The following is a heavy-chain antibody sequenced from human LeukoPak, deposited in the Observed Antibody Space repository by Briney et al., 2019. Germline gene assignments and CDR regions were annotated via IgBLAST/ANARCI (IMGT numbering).Heavy chain of an antibody. CDR3: AKGTGGWLYDY. V-gene: IGHV3-30*18. Sequence: GGSLRLSCAASGSTFSSYGMHWVRQAPGKGLEWVAVISYDGSNKYYADSVKGRFTISRDNSKNTLYLQMNSLRAEDTAVYYCAKGTGGWLYDYWGQGTLVTVSS. CDR2: ISYDGSNK. CDR1: GSTFSSYG. J-gene: IGHJ4*02. D-gene: IGHD6-19*01.